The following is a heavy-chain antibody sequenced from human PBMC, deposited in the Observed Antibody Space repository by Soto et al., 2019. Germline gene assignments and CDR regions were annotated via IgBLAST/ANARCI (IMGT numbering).Heavy chain of an antibody. CDR1: GVSIRSYF. D-gene: IGHD3-10*01. CDR3: EGSNNRGVFFDY. Sequence: SETLSLTCTVSGVSIRSYFWSWIRQPPGQGLELIGYLYYTAETKLSPSLQSRTTIAANTSRKQFSLTLSNVTAADTAIYYCEGSNNRGVFFDYWGLGALVTVSS. CDR2: LYYTAET. V-gene: IGHV4-59*01. J-gene: IGHJ4*02.